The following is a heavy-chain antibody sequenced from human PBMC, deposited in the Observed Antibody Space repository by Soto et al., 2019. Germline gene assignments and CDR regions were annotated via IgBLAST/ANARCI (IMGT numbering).Heavy chain of an antibody. D-gene: IGHD3-3*01. J-gene: IGHJ4*02. CDR1: GFTFSSYP. CDR3: ARGGFWRDN. V-gene: IGHV3-33*01. Sequence: QVQLVESGGGVVQPGRSLRLSCEASGFTFSSYPMYWVRQAPGKGLEWVAVIWYDGNNKFHADSLKGRFTISRDNSKNTLYLQMNSLRAEDTAVYYCARGGFWRDNWGQGTLVTVSS. CDR2: IWYDGNNK.